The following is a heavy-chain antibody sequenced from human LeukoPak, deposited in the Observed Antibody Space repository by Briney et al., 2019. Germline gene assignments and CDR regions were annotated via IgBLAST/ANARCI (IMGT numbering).Heavy chain of an antibody. CDR1: GGTFSSYA. CDR3: ARGHYGDFYFDY. V-gene: IGHV1-69*06. CDR2: IIPIFGTA. Sequence: SVKVSCKASGGTFSSYAISWVRQAPGQGFEWMGGIIPIFGTANYAQKFQGRVTITADKSTSTAYMELSSLRSEDTAVYYCARGHYGDFYFDYWGQGTLVTVSS. J-gene: IGHJ4*02. D-gene: IGHD4-17*01.